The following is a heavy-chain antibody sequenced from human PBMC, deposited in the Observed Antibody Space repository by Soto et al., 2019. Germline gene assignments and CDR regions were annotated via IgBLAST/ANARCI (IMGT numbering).Heavy chain of an antibody. CDR3: TRSSGYCSSWYYYYYGMDV. D-gene: IGHD6-13*01. CDR2: IRSKAYGGTT. CDR1: GFTFGDYA. Sequence: GVLRLSCTASGFTFGDYAMSWFRQAPGKGLEWVGFIRSKAYGGTTEYAASVKGRFTISRDDSKSIAYLQMNSLKTEDTAVYYCTRSSGYCSSWYYYYYGMDVWGQGTTVTVSS. J-gene: IGHJ6*02. V-gene: IGHV3-49*03.